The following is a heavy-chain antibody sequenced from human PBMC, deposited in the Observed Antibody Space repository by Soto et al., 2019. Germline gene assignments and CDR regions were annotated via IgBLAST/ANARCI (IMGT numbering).Heavy chain of an antibody. CDR3: AKKPHYYGSGSYYNGTGGY. D-gene: IGHD3-10*01. CDR1: GFTFSSYG. Sequence: QVQLVESGGGVVQPGRSLRLSCAASGFTFSSYGMHWVRQGPGKGLEWVAVISYDGSNKYYADSVKGRFTISRDNSKKTLYLQMNSLRAEDTAVYYCAKKPHYYGSGSYYNGTGGYWGQGTLVTVSS. V-gene: IGHV3-30*18. CDR2: ISYDGSNK. J-gene: IGHJ4*02.